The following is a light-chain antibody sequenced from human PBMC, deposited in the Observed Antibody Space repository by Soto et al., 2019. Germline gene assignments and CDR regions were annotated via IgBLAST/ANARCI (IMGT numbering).Light chain of an antibody. CDR2: GAS. V-gene: IGKV3-20*01. Sequence: EIVLTQSPGTLSLSPGERATLSCRASQSVSSSYLAWYQQKPGQPPRLLIYGASSRATGIPDRFIGSGSGTDFTLTITRLEPEDFAVYYCQHYRTSFGGGTKVEIK. CDR3: QHYRTS. CDR1: QSVSSSY. J-gene: IGKJ4*01.